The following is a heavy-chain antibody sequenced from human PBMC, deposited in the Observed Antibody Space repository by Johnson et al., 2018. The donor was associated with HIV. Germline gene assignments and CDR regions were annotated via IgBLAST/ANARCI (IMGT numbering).Heavy chain of an antibody. CDR1: GFTFSSYG. J-gene: IGHJ3*02. Sequence: QVQLVESGGGVVQPGRSLRLSCAASGFTFSSYGMHWVRQAPGKGLEWVAVISYDGSNKYYADSVKGRFTISRDNAKNSLYLQMNSLRGEDTAVYYCARRNSSWDAFDIWGQGTMVTVSS. D-gene: IGHD6-13*01. CDR3: ARRNSSWDAFDI. CDR2: ISYDGSNK. V-gene: IGHV3-30*03.